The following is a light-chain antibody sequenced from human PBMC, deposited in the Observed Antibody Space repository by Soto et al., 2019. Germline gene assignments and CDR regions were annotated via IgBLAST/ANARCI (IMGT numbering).Light chain of an antibody. J-gene: IGLJ2*01. CDR3: LLSYGTGTVVV. CDR1: TGAVTSSHY. V-gene: IGLV7-46*01. Sequence: QTVVIQEHSLTVSPGGTVTLTCASSTGAVTSSHYPYWFQQKPGQVPRKLIYDTSNKHSWTPARFSGSLLGDKAALTLSGAQSEDEAEYYCLLSYGTGTVVVFGGGTKVTVL. CDR2: DTS.